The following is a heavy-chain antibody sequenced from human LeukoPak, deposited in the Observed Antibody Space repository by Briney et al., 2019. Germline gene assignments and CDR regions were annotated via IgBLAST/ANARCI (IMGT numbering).Heavy chain of an antibody. J-gene: IGHJ4*02. CDR1: GYTFTGYY. V-gene: IGHV1-2*02. Sequence: ASVKVSCKASGYTFTGYYMHWVRQAPGQGLEWMGWINPNSGGTNYAQKFQGRVTMTRDTSISTAYMELSRLRSDDTAVYYCARGIRGITIFGVVITPRMYYFDYWGQGTLVTVSS. CDR3: ARGIRGITIFGVVITPRMYYFDY. CDR2: INPNSGGT. D-gene: IGHD3-3*01.